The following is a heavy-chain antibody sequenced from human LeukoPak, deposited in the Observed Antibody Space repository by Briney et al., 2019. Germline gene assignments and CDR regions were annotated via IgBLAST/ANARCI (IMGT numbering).Heavy chain of an antibody. CDR3: ARESPYGSGSCYTYYFDY. V-gene: IGHV4-59*01. D-gene: IGHD3-10*01. CDR2: IYYSGST. J-gene: IGHJ4*02. Sequence: SETQSLTCAVYGGSFSGYYWSWIRQPPGKGLEWIGYIYYSGSTNYNPSLKSRVTISVDTSKNQFSLKLSSVTAADTAVYYCARESPYGSGSCYTYYFDYWGQGTLVTVSS. CDR1: GGSFSGYY.